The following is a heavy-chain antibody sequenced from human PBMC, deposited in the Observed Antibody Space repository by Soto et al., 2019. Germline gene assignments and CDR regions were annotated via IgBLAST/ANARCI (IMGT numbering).Heavy chain of an antibody. CDR1: GDSFSKYT. J-gene: IGHJ4*02. Sequence: SVKVSCKASGDSFSKYTVNWVRQAPRQGLEWVGGVIPRFGTTNFAPTLQGRVTLTADQSMNTVYMELSSLRSEDTALYSCARGRGLYNSGRSQLDSWGQGTLVTVSS. CDR2: VIPRFGTT. CDR3: ARGRGLYNSGRSQLDS. V-gene: IGHV1-69*13. D-gene: IGHD1-1*01.